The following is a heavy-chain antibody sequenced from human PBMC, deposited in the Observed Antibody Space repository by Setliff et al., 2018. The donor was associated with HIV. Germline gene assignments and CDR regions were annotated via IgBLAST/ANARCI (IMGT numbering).Heavy chain of an antibody. Sequence: GGSLRLSCAASGFTFSSCWVTWVRQGPGKGLEWVANIKQDGSEKYYVDSVKGRFTISRDNGKNSLYLQMNSLRAEGTAVYYCARGDFYDSSGYFTDAFDIWGQGTMVTVSS. J-gene: IGHJ3*02. D-gene: IGHD3-22*01. V-gene: IGHV3-7*03. CDR2: IKQDGSEK. CDR3: ARGDFYDSSGYFTDAFDI. CDR1: GFTFSSCW.